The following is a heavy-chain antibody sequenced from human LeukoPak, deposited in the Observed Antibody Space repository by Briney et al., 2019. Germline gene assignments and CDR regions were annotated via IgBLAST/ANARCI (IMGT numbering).Heavy chain of an antibody. CDR2: IIPIFGTA. CDR1: GGTFSSYA. CDR3: ARVLGDGDYVLDY. J-gene: IGHJ4*02. D-gene: IGHD4-17*01. V-gene: IGHV1-69*05. Sequence: SVKVSCKASGGTFSSYAISWVRQAPGQGLEWMGGIIPIFGTANYAQKFQGRVTITTDESTSTAYMELSSRRSEDTAVYYCARVLGDGDYVLDYWGQGTLVTVSS.